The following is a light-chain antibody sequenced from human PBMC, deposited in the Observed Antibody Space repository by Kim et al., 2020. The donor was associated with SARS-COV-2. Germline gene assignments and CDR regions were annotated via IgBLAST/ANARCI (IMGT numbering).Light chain of an antibody. CDR3: HQYNSYPRS. CDR2: KAS. Sequence: DIQMTQSPFTLSASIGDRVTITCRASQTISDWLAWYQQKPGKAPKILIYKASILEDGVPSRFSGRGSGTEFTLTISSLQPDDFATYYYHQYNSYPRSFGQGTKLEI. CDR1: QTISDW. J-gene: IGKJ2*03. V-gene: IGKV1-5*03.